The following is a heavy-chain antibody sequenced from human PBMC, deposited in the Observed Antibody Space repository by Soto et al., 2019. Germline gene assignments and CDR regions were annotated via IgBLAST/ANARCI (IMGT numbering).Heavy chain of an antibody. CDR2: ISVYNGDT. Sequence: QVQLVQSGTEVKKAGSAVKVSCKTSGYTFTTYGISWIRQAPGQGLEWIAWISVYNGDTNYAQNVQGRVTMTTDTLTTTAYLELRSLRSDDTAVYYCARVYCGGDCFSGGDFDYCGQGTLVTVS. V-gene: IGHV1-18*01. CDR3: ARVYCGGDCFSGGDFDY. D-gene: IGHD2-21*01. J-gene: IGHJ4*02. CDR1: GYTFTTYG.